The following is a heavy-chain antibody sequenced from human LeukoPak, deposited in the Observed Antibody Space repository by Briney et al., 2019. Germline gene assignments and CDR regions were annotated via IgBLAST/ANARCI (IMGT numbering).Heavy chain of an antibody. CDR1: GGSISSSNW. J-gene: IGHJ4*02. D-gene: IGHD1-26*01. Sequence: SETLSLTCAVSGGSISSSNWWSWVRQPPGKGLEWIGEIYHSGSTNYNPSLKSRVTISVDKSKNQFSLKLSSVTAADTAVYYCARFSVVGATAFDYWGQGTLVTVSS. V-gene: IGHV4-4*02. CDR2: IYHSGST. CDR3: ARFSVVGATAFDY.